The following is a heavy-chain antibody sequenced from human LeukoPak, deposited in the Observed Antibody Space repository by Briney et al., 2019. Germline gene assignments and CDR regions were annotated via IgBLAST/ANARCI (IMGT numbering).Heavy chain of an antibody. CDR2: ISTSGTT. D-gene: IGHD3/OR15-3a*01. CDR1: GGSISNYF. Sequence: KASETLSLTCTVSGGSISNYFWSWIRQPPGEGPELIGYISTSGTTKYTPSLSSRVTISLDTTMNQSSLRLASVTAAATAVYYCAGLGMDWLHLDSWGQGTLVTVSS. CDR3: AGLGMDWLHLDS. J-gene: IGHJ5*01. V-gene: IGHV4-4*09.